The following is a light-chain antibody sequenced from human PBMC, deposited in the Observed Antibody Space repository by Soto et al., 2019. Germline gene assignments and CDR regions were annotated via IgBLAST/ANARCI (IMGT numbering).Light chain of an antibody. CDR3: QQRSNWRHT. V-gene: IGKV3-11*01. CDR2: DAS. CDR1: QSVSSY. Sequence: EIVLTQSPATLSLSPGERATLSCRASQSVSSYLAWYQQKPGQAPRLLIYDASNRATGIPARFSGSGSGTDLTLTISSLEPEDFAVYYCQQRSNWRHTFGQGTKLEIK. J-gene: IGKJ2*01.